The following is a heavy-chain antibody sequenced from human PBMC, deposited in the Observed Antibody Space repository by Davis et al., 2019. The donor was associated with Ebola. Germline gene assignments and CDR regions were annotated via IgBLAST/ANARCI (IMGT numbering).Heavy chain of an antibody. CDR1: GFTFSGSA. D-gene: IGHD1-26*01. CDR2: IRSKANSYAT. CDR3: TYSGSYYDYYFDY. V-gene: IGHV3-73*01. Sequence: GGSLRLSCAASGFTFSGSAMHWVRQASGKGLEWVGRIRSKANSYATAYAASVKGRFTISRDDSKNTAYLQMNSLKTEDTAVYYCTYSGSYYDYYFDYWGQGTLVTVSS. J-gene: IGHJ4*02.